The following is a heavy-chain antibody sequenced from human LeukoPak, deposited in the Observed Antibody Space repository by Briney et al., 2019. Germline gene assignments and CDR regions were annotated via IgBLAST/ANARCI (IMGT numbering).Heavy chain of an antibody. CDR3: ARAETYSSDWYDPFFDY. J-gene: IGHJ4*02. Sequence: PSETLSLTCVVSGGSISSTSYYWGWIRQPPGKGLEWIGSLYHSGNSYYNPSLKSRATISVDTSKNHFSLKLRSVTAADTAVYYCARAETYSSDWYDPFFDYWGQGTLVTVSS. D-gene: IGHD6-19*01. CDR2: LYHSGNS. V-gene: IGHV4-39*07. CDR1: GGSISSTSYY.